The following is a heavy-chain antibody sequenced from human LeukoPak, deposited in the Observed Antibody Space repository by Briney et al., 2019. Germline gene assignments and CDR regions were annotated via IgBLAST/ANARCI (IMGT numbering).Heavy chain of an antibody. Sequence: PSETLSLTCAVYGGPFSGSYWSWVRQPPGKGLEWIGEINHSGSTNYNPSLKSRVTISVDTSKNQFSLKLSPVTAADTAVYYCARGRGDMRFDYWGQGTLVTVSS. CDR3: ARGRGDMRFDY. J-gene: IGHJ4*02. D-gene: IGHD3-16*01. V-gene: IGHV4-34*01. CDR1: GGPFSGSY. CDR2: INHSGST.